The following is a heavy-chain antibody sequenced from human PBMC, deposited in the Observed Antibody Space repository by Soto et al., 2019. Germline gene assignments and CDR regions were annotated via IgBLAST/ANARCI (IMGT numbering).Heavy chain of an antibody. J-gene: IGHJ4*02. CDR3: VLCTTTSCYGKFDY. CDR2: IVVDSGNT. CDR1: GFTFSNSA. D-gene: IGHD2-2*01. Sequence: SVKVSCKASGFTFSNSAIQWMRQARGERLEWIGWIVVDSGNTNYAQKIQERVTIIRDMSTSTSYMELSSLTSEDTAVYYCVLCTTTSCYGKFDYWGQGTLVTVSS. V-gene: IGHV1-58*02.